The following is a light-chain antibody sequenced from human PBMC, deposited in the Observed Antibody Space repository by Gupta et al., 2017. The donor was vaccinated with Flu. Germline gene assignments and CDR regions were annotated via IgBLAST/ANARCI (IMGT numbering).Light chain of an antibody. Sequence: QSVLTQPPSVSAAPGPKVTISCSGSSSNVANNYVSWYQQFPGQAPNLLIYDNNKRPSGIPDRFSGSKSGTKATLAITGAQAGDEGDYYCGTYETSSSTWVFGGGTKLTVL. CDR2: DNN. V-gene: IGLV1-51*01. CDR1: SSNVANNY. J-gene: IGLJ3*02. CDR3: GTYETSSSTWV.